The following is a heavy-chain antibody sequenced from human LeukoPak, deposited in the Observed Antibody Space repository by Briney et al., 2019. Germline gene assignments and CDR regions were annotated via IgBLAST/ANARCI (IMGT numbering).Heavy chain of an antibody. J-gene: IGHJ6*03. Sequence: GGSLRLSCAASGFTFSSYGMHWVRQAPGKGLEWVAFIRYDGSNKYYADSVKGRFTISRDNSKNTLYLHVNSLRPEDTAVYYCARRLISRSVAKNYYSRRYYYMDVWGKGTTVTISS. V-gene: IGHV3-30*02. CDR1: GFTFSSYG. CDR2: IRYDGSNK. D-gene: IGHD3-10*01. CDR3: ARRLISRSVAKNYYSRRYYYMDV.